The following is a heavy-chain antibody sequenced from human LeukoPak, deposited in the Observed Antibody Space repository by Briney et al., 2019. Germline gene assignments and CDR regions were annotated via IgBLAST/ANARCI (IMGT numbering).Heavy chain of an antibody. CDR1: GGTFSSYA. J-gene: IGHJ4*02. V-gene: IGHV1-69*13. Sequence: SVTVSCKASGGTFSSYAISWVRQAPGQGLEWMGGIIPIFGTANYAQKFQGRVTITADESTSTAYMELSSLRSEDTAVYYCARCPYYDFWSGYLDYWGQGTLVTVSS. D-gene: IGHD3-3*01. CDR2: IIPIFGTA. CDR3: ARCPYYDFWSGYLDY.